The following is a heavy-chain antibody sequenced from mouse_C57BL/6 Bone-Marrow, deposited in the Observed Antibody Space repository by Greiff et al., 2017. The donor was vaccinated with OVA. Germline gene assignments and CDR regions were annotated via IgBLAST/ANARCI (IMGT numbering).Heavy chain of an antibody. J-gene: IGHJ2*01. CDR3: ARETTVVGGYYFDY. Sequence: EVQLQQSGPELVKPGASVKIPCKASGYTFTDYNMDWVKQSHGKSLEWIGDINPNNGGTIYNQKFKGKATLTVDKSSSTAYMELRSLTSEDTSVYYCARETTVVGGYYFDYWGQGTTLTVSS. V-gene: IGHV1-18*01. CDR1: GYTFTDYN. CDR2: INPNNGGT. D-gene: IGHD1-1*01.